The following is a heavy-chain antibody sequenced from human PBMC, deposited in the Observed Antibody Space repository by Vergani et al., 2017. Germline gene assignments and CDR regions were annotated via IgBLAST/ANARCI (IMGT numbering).Heavy chain of an antibody. D-gene: IGHD2-21*01. Sequence: VQLVESGGNVVQSGTSLRLSCAASGFTFSSYWMSWVRQAPGKGLEWVANIKQDGSEKYYVDSVKGRFTISRDNAKNSLYLQMNSLRVEDTAIYYCAKARDPNCKGGNCYSYYYGLDLWGQGTTVTVSS. CDR1: GFTFSSYW. J-gene: IGHJ6*02. V-gene: IGHV3-7*03. CDR3: AKARDPNCKGGNCYSYYYGLDL. CDR2: IKQDGSEK.